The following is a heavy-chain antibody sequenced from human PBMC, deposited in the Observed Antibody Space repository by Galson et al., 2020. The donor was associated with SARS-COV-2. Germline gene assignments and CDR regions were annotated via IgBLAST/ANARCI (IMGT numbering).Heavy chain of an antibody. CDR1: GFTFSSYA. D-gene: IGHD2-2*01. CDR3: AKAVYQLLAEALCYMDV. V-gene: IGHV3-23*01. CDR2: ISGSGGNT. J-gene: IGHJ6*03. Sequence: GGSLRLSCAASGFTFSSYAMSWVRQAPGKGLEWVSAISGSGGNTYYADSVKGRFTISRDNSKNTLYLQMNSLRAEDTAVYYCAKAVYQLLAEALCYMDVWGKWTTVTVSS.